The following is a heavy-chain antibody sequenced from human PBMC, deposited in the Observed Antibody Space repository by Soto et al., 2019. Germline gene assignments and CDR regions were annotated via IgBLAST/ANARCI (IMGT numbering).Heavy chain of an antibody. Sequence: EVQVLESGGGLVQPGGSLRLSCAASGFTFSSHAMSWVRQAPGKGLEWVSVISGSFGSTYYADSVKGRFTISRDNSKNTLYLQMNSLRAEDTAVYHCAKLMGSNSWYSPFGYWGQGTLVTVSS. V-gene: IGHV3-23*01. CDR2: ISGSFGST. CDR3: AKLMGSNSWYSPFGY. CDR1: GFTFSSHA. J-gene: IGHJ4*02. D-gene: IGHD6-13*01.